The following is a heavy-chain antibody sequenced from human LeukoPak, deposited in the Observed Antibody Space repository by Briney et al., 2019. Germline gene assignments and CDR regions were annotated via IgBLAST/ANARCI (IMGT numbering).Heavy chain of an antibody. CDR1: GFTFSNYG. CDR2: IRYDGSNK. D-gene: IGHD4-11*01. Sequence: GGSLRLSCAASGFTFSNYGMHWVRQAPGKGLEWVAFIRYDGSNKYYTDSVKGRFTISRDNSKNTLYLQMNSLRPEDTAVYYCATHSNYNFDSWGQGILVTVSS. J-gene: IGHJ4*02. CDR3: ATHSNYNFDS. V-gene: IGHV3-30*02.